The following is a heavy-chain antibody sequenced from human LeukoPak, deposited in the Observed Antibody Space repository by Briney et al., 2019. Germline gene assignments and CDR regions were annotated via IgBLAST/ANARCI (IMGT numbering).Heavy chain of an antibody. CDR3: ARDTRYYYYGMDV. Sequence: GGSLRLSCAASGFTFSSYSMNWVRQAPGKGLEWVSYISSSSSTIYYADSVKGRFTIFRDNAKNSLYRQMNSLRAEDTAVYYCARDTRYYYYGMDVWGQGTTVTVSS. D-gene: IGHD3-3*01. CDR1: GFTFSSYS. V-gene: IGHV3-48*01. CDR2: ISSSSSTI. J-gene: IGHJ6*02.